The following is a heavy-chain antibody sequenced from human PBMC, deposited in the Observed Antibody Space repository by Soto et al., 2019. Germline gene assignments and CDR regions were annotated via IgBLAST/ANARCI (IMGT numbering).Heavy chain of an antibody. CDR3: AKGGYYMIDY. D-gene: IGHD3-22*01. V-gene: IGHV3-30*18. J-gene: IGHJ4*02. CDR1: GFTFSSYG. Sequence: PGGSLRLSCAASGFTFSSYGMHWVRQAPGKGLEWVAVISYDGSNKYYADSVKGRFTISRDNSKNTLYLQMNSLRAEDTAVYYCAKGGYYMIDYWGQGTLVTAPQ. CDR2: ISYDGSNK.